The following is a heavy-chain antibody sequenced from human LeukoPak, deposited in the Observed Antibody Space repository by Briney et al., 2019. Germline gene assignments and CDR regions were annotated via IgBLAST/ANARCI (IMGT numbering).Heavy chain of an antibody. Sequence: GGSLRLSCAASGFTFSSYWMSWVRQAPGKGLEWVANIKQDGSEKYYVDSVKGRFTISRDNAKNSLYLQMNSLRAEDTAVYYCAVSFYYYYMDVWGKGTTVTVSS. D-gene: IGHD1-7*01. J-gene: IGHJ6*03. CDR2: IKQDGSEK. CDR1: GFTFSSYW. V-gene: IGHV3-7*03. CDR3: AVSFYYYYMDV.